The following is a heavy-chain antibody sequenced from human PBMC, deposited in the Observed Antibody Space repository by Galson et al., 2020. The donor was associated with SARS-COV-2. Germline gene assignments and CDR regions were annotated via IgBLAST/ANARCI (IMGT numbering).Heavy chain of an antibody. V-gene: IGHV4-39*07. Sequence: ASETLSLTCTVSGGSISRNNCFWGWIRQPPGKGLEWIGSIYYGGTTYYNPSLKSRVTISMDTSKNQFSLNLTSVTAADTAVYYCARVAAAVKGAFDIWGQGTMVTVSS. CDR2: IYYGGTT. D-gene: IGHD6-13*01. J-gene: IGHJ3*02. CDR3: ARVAAAVKGAFDI. CDR1: GGSISRNNCF.